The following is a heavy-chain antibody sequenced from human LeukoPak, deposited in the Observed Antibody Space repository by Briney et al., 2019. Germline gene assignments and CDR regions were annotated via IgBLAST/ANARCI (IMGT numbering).Heavy chain of an antibody. Sequence: PSETLCPTCTVSGGSISSYYWSWIRQPPGKGLEWIGYIYYSGSTNYNPSLKSRVTISVDTSKNQFSLKLSSVTAADTAVYYCARSIDYYDSSGYYPGWFDPWGQGTLVTVSS. V-gene: IGHV4-59*01. CDR3: ARSIDYYDSSGYYPGWFDP. CDR2: IYYSGST. J-gene: IGHJ5*02. D-gene: IGHD3-22*01. CDR1: GGSISSYY.